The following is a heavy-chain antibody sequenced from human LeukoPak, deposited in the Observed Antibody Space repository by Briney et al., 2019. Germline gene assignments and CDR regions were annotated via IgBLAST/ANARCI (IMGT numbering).Heavy chain of an antibody. V-gene: IGHV3-11*06. CDR3: TGSFRYSSSKDGYFQH. D-gene: IGHD6-13*01. Sequence: GGPLRLSCAASGFTFSDYYMSWIRQAPGKALEWVSYISSSSSYTNYADSVKGRFTISRDNAKNSLYLQMNSLRAEDTAVYYCTGSFRYSSSKDGYFQHWGQGTLVTVSS. CDR1: GFTFSDYY. J-gene: IGHJ1*01. CDR2: ISSSSSYT.